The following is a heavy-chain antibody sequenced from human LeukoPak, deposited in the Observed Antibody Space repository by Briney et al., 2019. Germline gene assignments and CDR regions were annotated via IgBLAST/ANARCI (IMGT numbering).Heavy chain of an antibody. CDR2: IYYSGST. CDR3: AKGDWFDP. V-gene: IGHV4-59*01. Sequence: SETLSLTCTVSGGSISSYYLSWIRQPPGKGLEWIGYIYYSGSTNYNPSLKSRVTISVDQSKNQFYLKLSSVTAAETAVYYRAKGDWFDPWGQGTLVTVSS. CDR1: GGSISSYY. J-gene: IGHJ5*02.